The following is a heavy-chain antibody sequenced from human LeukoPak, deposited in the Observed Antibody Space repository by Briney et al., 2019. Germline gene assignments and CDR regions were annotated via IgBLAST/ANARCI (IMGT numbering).Heavy chain of an antibody. CDR2: IKPDGSDK. CDR1: GFTFSSYW. V-gene: IGHV3-7*01. D-gene: IGHD5-24*01. CDR3: GRGDGWVLDY. Sequence: GGSLRLSCAASGFTFSSYWMSWVRQAPGKGLEWVANIKPDGSDKYSVDSVKGRFTISRDNAKNTLYLQMNSLRAEETAVYYCGRGDGWVLDYWGQGTLVTVSS. J-gene: IGHJ4*02.